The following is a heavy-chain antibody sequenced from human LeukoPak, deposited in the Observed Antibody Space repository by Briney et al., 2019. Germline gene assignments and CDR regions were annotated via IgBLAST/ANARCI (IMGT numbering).Heavy chain of an antibody. J-gene: IGHJ6*02. Sequence: SETLSLTCSVSIGSMSRYYWSWIRQPPRKGLERIGYNYYSGSTNYSPSLKSRVTISVDTSKYQFSLKLSSVTAADTAVYYCARGRLGMDVWGQGTTVTVSS. D-gene: IGHD3-16*01. CDR1: IGSMSRYY. CDR3: ARGRLGMDV. CDR2: NYYSGST. V-gene: IGHV4-59*01.